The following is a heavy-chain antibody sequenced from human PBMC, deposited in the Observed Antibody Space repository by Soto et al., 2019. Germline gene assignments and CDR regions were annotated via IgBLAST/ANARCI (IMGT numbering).Heavy chain of an antibody. CDR2: LSGSGTST. J-gene: IGHJ4*02. V-gene: IGHV3-23*01. Sequence: GALRLSCAASGFSFVNYAMNWVRQAPGKGLEWVSGLSGSGTSTYYADSVKGRFTISRDNSRDTLFLQMNSLTADDTAVYYCAKATTNGGWFNPFDSWGQGALVTVSS. D-gene: IGHD6-19*01. CDR1: GFSFVNYA. CDR3: AKATTNGGWFNPFDS.